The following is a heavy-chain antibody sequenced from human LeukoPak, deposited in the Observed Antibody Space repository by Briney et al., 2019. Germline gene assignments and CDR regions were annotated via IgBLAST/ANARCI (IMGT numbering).Heavy chain of an antibody. J-gene: IGHJ4*02. V-gene: IGHV3-53*01. Sequence: GGSLRLSCAASGFTVSSNYMNWVRQAPGKGLEWVSVIYSGGSTYSADSVRGRFTISRDNSKNTLYLQMNNLRAEDTAVYYCARGEDYGDYFDYWGQGTWSPSPQ. CDR3: ARGEDYGDYFDY. D-gene: IGHD4-17*01. CDR2: IYSGGST. CDR1: GFTVSSNY.